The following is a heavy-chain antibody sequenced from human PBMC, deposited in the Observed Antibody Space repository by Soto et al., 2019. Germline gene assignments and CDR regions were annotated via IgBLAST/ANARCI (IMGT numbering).Heavy chain of an antibody. V-gene: IGHV1-24*01. CDR1: GYTLTELS. D-gene: IGHD6-19*01. Sequence: ASVKVSCKVSGYTLTELSMHWVRQAPGKGLEWMGGFDPEDGETIYVQKFQGRVTMTEDTSTDTAYMELSSLRSEDTAVYYCATGIGQWLATTNDYWGQGTLVTVSS. CDR3: ATGIGQWLATTNDY. J-gene: IGHJ4*02. CDR2: FDPEDGET.